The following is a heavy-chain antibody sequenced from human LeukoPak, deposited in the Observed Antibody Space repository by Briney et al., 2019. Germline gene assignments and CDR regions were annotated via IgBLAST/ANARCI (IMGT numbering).Heavy chain of an antibody. D-gene: IGHD5-18*01. CDR1: GGTFISYA. CDR3: AREVDTAMVIGSWFDP. Sequence: ASVKVSCKASGGTFISYAISWVRQAPGQGLEWMGWINTNTGNPTYAQGFTGRFVFSLDTSVSTAYLQISSLKAEDTAVYYCAREVDTAMVIGSWFDPWGQGTLVTVSS. V-gene: IGHV7-4-1*02. J-gene: IGHJ5*02. CDR2: INTNTGNP.